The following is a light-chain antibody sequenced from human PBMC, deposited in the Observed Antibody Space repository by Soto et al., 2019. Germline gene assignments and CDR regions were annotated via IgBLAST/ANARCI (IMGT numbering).Light chain of an antibody. CDR2: GAS. Sequence: EIAMTQSPVTLSASPGERVTLSSRASQSVNINLAWYQQRPGQAPRVLIYGASNRASGIPDRFSGSGSGTDFTLTISSLEPDDFALYYCQQYKDCPPLTFGGGTRVEIK. J-gene: IGKJ4*01. CDR1: QSVNIN. CDR3: QQYKDCPPLT. V-gene: IGKV3D-15*01.